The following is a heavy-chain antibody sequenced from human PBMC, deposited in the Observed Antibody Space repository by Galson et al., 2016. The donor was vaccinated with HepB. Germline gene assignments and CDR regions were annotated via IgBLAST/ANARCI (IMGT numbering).Heavy chain of an antibody. D-gene: IGHD3-9*01. J-gene: IGHJ6*02. CDR2: INHSGGT. Sequence: ETLSLTCAAYGGSFSGYYWSWIRQPPGKGLEWIGEINHSGGTYYNPSLKSRVTISVDTSKNQFSLKLSSVTAADTAVYYCAFKYYDILTGYATDHCYYYGMDVWGQGNTVTVSS. CDR1: GGSFSGYY. CDR3: AFKYYDILTGYATDHCYYYGMDV. V-gene: IGHV4-34*01.